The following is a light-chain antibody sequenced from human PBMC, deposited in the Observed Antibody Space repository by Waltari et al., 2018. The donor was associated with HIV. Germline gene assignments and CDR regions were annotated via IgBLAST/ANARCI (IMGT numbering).Light chain of an antibody. CDR1: SSNIGTSKY. Sequence: QSALTQPASVSGSPGQSITISCTGASSNIGTSKYVSWYLQRPGKAPQIIIYEVTNRPSGVSDRFSGSKSGNTASLTISRLQPEDEAVYFCNSFTNSGTLEFGGGIKLTVL. CDR3: NSFTNSGTLE. V-gene: IGLV2-14*01. CDR2: EVT. J-gene: IGLJ3*02.